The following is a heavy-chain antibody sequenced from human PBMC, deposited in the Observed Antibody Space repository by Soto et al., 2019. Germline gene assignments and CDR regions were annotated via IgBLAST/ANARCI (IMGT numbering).Heavy chain of an antibody. CDR3: AKAKTPSSKRSSPDY. CDR1: GFTFDDYA. CDR2: ISWNSGSI. Sequence: PGGSLRLSCAASGFTFDDYAIHWVRQAPGKGLEWVSGISWNSGSIGYADSVKGRFTISRDNAKNSLYLQMNSLRAEDTALYYCAKAKTPSSKRSSPDYWGQGTLVTVSS. J-gene: IGHJ4*02. V-gene: IGHV3-9*01. D-gene: IGHD6-6*01.